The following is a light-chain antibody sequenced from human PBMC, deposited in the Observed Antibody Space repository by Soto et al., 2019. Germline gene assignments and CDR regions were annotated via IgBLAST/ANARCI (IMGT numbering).Light chain of an antibody. CDR3: QLSYSTPFT. J-gene: IGKJ3*01. Sequence: DIQMTQSPSSLSASVGDRVTITCRASQSISSYLNWYQQKPGKAPKLLIYAASSLQSGVPSKFSGSCSGTNFTLTISSLQPEDFATYYCQLSYSTPFTFGPGTKVDIK. CDR1: QSISSY. V-gene: IGKV1-39*01. CDR2: AAS.